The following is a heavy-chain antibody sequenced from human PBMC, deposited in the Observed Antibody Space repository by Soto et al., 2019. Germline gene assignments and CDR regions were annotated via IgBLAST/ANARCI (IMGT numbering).Heavy chain of an antibody. CDR1: GYTFTSYY. CDR3: AGEAATTGFWFDP. V-gene: IGHV1-46*01. Sequence: ASVKVSCKASGYTFTSYYVHWVRQAPGQGLEWMGIINPSGGSTSYAQKFQGRVTMTRDTSTSTVCMELSSLRSEDTAVYYCAGEAATTGFWFDPWGQGTLVTVSS. CDR2: INPSGGST. J-gene: IGHJ5*02. D-gene: IGHD1-26*01.